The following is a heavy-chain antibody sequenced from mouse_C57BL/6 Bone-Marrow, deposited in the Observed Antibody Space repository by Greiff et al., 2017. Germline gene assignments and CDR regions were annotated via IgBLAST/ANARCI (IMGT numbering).Heavy chain of an antibody. CDR1: GYSFTGYY. J-gene: IGHJ3*01. D-gene: IGHD1-1*02. CDR2: INPSTGGT. CDR3: ASYGSYFAY. Sequence: EVQLQQSGPELVKPGASVKISCKASGYSFTGYYMNWVKQSPEQSLEWIGEINPSTGGTTYNQKFKAKATLTVDKSSSTAYMQLNGLTSEDSAVYYCASYGSYFAYWGQGTLVTVSA. V-gene: IGHV1-42*01.